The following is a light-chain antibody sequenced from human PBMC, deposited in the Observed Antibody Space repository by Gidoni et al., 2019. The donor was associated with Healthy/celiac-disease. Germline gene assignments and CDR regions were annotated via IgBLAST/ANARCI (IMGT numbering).Light chain of an antibody. Sequence: QSVLTQPPSASGTPGQRVTISCSGSSSNIGSNTVNWYQQLPGTAPKLLIDSNNQRPSGVPDRFSGSKSGISASLAISGLQSEDEADYYCAAWDDSLNGWVFGGGTKLXVX. J-gene: IGLJ3*02. V-gene: IGLV1-44*01. CDR3: AAWDDSLNGWV. CDR2: SNN. CDR1: SSNIGSNT.